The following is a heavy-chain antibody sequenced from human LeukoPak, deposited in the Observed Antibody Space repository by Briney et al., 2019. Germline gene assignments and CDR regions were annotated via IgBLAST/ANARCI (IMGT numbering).Heavy chain of an antibody. CDR2: ISYDGSNK. CDR1: GFTFSSYA. V-gene: IGHV3-30-3*01. J-gene: IGHJ4*02. CDR3: ARDPGDY. D-gene: IGHD7-27*01. Sequence: GGSLGLSCAASGFTFSSYAIHWVRQAPGKGLEWVAVISYDGSNKYYADSVKGRFTISRDNSKNTLYLQMNSLRAEDTAVYYCARDPGDYWGQGTLVTVSS.